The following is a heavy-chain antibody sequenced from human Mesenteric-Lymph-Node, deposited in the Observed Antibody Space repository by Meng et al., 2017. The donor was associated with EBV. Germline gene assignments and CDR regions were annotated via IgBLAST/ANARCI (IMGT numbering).Heavy chain of an antibody. CDR2: ISHSGDT. J-gene: IGHJ4*02. V-gene: IGHV4-4*02. CDR1: CWSSSCSNL. D-gene: IGHD3-9*01. CDR3: ARADQGLRYWDC. Sequence: EWGAGGDVPAGPRSVHCDVLCWSSSCSNLVCGVRHPPEKGVGWGGDISHSGDTNYTPSLKSRVTISVDKSKSQFSLKLRSVTAADTAVYYCARADQGLRYWDCWGQGTLVTVSS.